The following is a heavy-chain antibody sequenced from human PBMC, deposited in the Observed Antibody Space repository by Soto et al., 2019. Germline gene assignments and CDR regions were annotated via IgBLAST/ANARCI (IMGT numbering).Heavy chain of an antibody. CDR2: IYSGGTT. J-gene: IGHJ3*02. V-gene: IGHV3-66*01. D-gene: IGHD2-15*01. Sequence: GGSLRISCTASGFTVSSNYMSWVRQAPGRRLEWVSVIYSGGTTYYADSVKGRFTISRDNSKNTLYLQMNSLRAEDTAVYYCARDPRPLYFSGGNCYAKDVSDIWGHGTMVTVSS. CDR3: ARDPRPLYFSGGNCYAKDVSDI. CDR1: GFTVSSNY.